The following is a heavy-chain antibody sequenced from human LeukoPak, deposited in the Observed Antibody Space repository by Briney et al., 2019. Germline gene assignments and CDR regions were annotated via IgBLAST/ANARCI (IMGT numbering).Heavy chain of an antibody. J-gene: IGHJ5*02. CDR3: ARHNYDYVWGSYRFLGFDP. CDR1: GGSIRSSSYY. CDR2: IYYSGSS. V-gene: IGHV4-39*07. D-gene: IGHD3-16*02. Sequence: SETLSLTCTVSGGSIRSSSYYWGWIRQPPGKGLEWIGSIYYSGSSYYNPSLKSRVTVLEDKSKNQFSLKLSSVTAADTAVYYCARHNYDYVWGSYRFLGFDPWGQGTLVTVSS.